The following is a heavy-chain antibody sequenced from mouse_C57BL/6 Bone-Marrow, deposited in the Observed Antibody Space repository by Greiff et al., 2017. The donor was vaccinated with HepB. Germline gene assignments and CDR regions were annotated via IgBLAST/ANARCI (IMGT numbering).Heavy chain of an antibody. V-gene: IGHV1-50*01. CDR1: GYTFTSYW. J-gene: IGHJ4*01. Sequence: QVQLQQPGAELVKPGASVKLSCKASGYTFTSYWMQWVKQRPGQGLEWIGEIDPSDSYTNYNQKFNGKATLTVDTSSSTAYMQLSSLTSEDSAVYYCAICYGYDAAMDYWGQGTSVTVSS. CDR2: IDPSDSYT. CDR3: AICYGYDAAMDY. D-gene: IGHD2-2*01.